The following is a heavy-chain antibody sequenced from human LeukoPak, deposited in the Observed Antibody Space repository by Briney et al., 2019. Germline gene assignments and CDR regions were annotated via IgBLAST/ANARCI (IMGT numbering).Heavy chain of an antibody. CDR3: ASSGSTSFFGAY. J-gene: IGHJ4*02. V-gene: IGHV4-34*01. CDR2: INHSGST. CDR1: GGSFSGYY. Sequence: SETLSLTCAVYGGSFSGYYWSWIRQPPGKGLEWIGEINHSGSTNYNPSLKSRVTISVDTSKNQFSLKLSSVTAAGTAVYYCASSGSTSFFGAYWGQGTLVTVSS. D-gene: IGHD2-2*01.